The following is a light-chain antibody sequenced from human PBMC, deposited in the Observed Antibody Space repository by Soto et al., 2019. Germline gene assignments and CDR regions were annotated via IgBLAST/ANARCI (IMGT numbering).Light chain of an antibody. CDR2: IAS. J-gene: IGKJ1*01. V-gene: IGKV3-20*01. Sequence: EIVLTQSPGTLSLFPGERATLSCRATQTVSSNYLAWYQQKPGQAPRLLIYIASSRATGIPDRFRGSGSGTDFTLTISRLEPEDFAVYYCQQYGTSPWTFGQGTKVEIK. CDR3: QQYGTSPWT. CDR1: QTVSSNY.